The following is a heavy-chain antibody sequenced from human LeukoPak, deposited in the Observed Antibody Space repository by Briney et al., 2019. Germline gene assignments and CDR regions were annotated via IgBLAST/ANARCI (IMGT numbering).Heavy chain of an antibody. CDR1: GGSINNHY. V-gene: IGHV4-59*08. CDR3: ATNRAGTYDRPFHI. D-gene: IGHD1-26*01. Sequence: PSETLSLTCIVSGGSINNHYWTWIRQTPGKGLEWIGDIHYTGTTKYNPSLKSRVTISIEPSKNQFSLELSAVTATDTAVYFCATNRAGTYDRPFHISGQGTMVTVSS. CDR2: IHYTGTT. J-gene: IGHJ3*02.